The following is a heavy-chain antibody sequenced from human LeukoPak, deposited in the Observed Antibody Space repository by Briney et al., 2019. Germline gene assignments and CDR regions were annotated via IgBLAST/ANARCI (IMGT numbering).Heavy chain of an antibody. CDR1: GFTFGSYA. V-gene: IGHV3-23*01. D-gene: IGHD6-19*01. CDR2: ISGSGGST. J-gene: IGHJ4*02. CDR3: AKTTAGYSSGRYPGWPVDY. Sequence: TGGSLRLHCAASGFTFGSYAMYWVRQAPGKGLEWVSGISGSGGSTFYADSVKGRFTISRDNSENTVYLQMNSLRADDTAVYYCAKTTAGYSSGRYPGWPVDYWGQGTLVTVSS.